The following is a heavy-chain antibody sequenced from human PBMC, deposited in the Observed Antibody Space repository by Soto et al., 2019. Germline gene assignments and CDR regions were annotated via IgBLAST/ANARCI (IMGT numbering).Heavy chain of an antibody. V-gene: IGHV2-5*02. CDR2: IYWDGDE. CDR3: AHKGGRGAAMDV. Sequence: QITLKESGPTLVKPTQTLTLTCTFSGFSVSTSGVGVAWIRQPPGKALEWLALIYWDGDERYSPFLQSRVTITKDTYSNQLVLTMTNMDPVDTATYDCAHKGGRGAAMDVWGQGTTVTVSS. CDR1: GFSVSTSGVG. J-gene: IGHJ6*02. D-gene: IGHD2-15*01.